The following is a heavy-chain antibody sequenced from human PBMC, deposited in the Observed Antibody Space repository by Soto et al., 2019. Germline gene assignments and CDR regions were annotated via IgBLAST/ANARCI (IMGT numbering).Heavy chain of an antibody. V-gene: IGHV4-34*01. J-gene: IGHJ4*02. CDR1: GGSFSGYY. CDR3: ARGLDCSGGSCYPGDY. D-gene: IGHD2-15*01. Sequence: QVQLQQWGAGLLKPSETLSLTCAVYGGSFSGYYWSWIRQPPGKGLEWIGEINHSGSTNYNPSLKSRVTISVDTSKNHFSLKLSSVTAADTAVYYCARGLDCSGGSCYPGDYWGQGTLVTVSS. CDR2: INHSGST.